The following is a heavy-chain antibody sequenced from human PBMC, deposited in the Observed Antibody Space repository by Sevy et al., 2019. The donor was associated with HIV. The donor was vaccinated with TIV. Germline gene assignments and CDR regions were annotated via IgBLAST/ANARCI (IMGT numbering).Heavy chain of an antibody. CDR2: ISGSGGST. D-gene: IGHD3-10*02. V-gene: IGHV3-23*01. CDR3: AKDRRLFDSPWYFDY. Sequence: GGSLRLSCAASGFTFSSYDMSWVRQAPGKGLEWVSAISGSGGSTYYADSVKGRFTISRDNSMNTLYLQMNSLRAEDTAVYYCAKDRRLFDSPWYFDYWGQGTLVTVSS. CDR1: GFTFSSYD. J-gene: IGHJ4*02.